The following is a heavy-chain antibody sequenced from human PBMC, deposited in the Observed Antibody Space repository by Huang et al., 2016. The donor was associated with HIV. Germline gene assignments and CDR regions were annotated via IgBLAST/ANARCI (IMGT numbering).Heavy chain of an antibody. Sequence: EVQLVESGGDLVQPGGSLRLSCTAYGFAFSNFWMSWVRQGPGKGLEWVANIKQDGCEKDYVESVKGRFNISRDNGDSSLFLQMNSLRAEDTAVYFCAQGGYSFGFWGQGTLVTVSS. CDR3: AQGGYSFGF. CDR2: IKQDGCEK. V-gene: IGHV3-7*01. J-gene: IGHJ4*02. CDR1: GFAFSNFW. D-gene: IGHD5-18*01.